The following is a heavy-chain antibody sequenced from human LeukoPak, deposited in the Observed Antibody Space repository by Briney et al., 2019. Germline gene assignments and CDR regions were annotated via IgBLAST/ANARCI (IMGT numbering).Heavy chain of an antibody. CDR3: ARDFLSDDSSGYYFSDY. CDR1: AGSFSGYY. D-gene: IGHD3-22*01. CDR2: INHSGST. Sequence: KSSETLSLTCAVYAGSFSGYYWSWIRQPPGKRLEWIGEINHSGSTNYNPSLKSRVTISVDTSKNQFSLKLSSVTAADTAVYYCARDFLSDDSSGYYFSDYWGQGTLVTVSS. J-gene: IGHJ4*02. V-gene: IGHV4-34*01.